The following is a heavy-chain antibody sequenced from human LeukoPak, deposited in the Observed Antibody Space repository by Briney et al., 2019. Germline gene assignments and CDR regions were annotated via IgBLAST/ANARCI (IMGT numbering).Heavy chain of an antibody. Sequence: PSETLSLTCTVSAGSISSYYWSWIRQPPGKGLEWLGYIYYSGSTNYNPSLKSRVTISVDTSKNQFSLKLSSVTAADTAVYYCARGIGVPAARKYYYYYGMDVWGQGTTVTVSS. CDR1: AGSISSYY. J-gene: IGHJ6*02. CDR3: ARGIGVPAARKYYYYYGMDV. CDR2: IYYSGST. D-gene: IGHD2-2*01. V-gene: IGHV4-59*01.